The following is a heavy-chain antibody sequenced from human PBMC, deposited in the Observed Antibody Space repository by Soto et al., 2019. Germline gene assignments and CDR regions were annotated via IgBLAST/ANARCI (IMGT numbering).Heavy chain of an antibody. CDR1: GFTFSSYA. CDR3: XKDQDSGYDSFGYYFDY. Sequence: GGSLRLSCSASGFTFSSYAMHWVRQAPGKGLEYVSAISSNGGSTYYADSVKGRFTVSRDNSKNTLYLQMSSLRAEDTAVYYCXKDQDSGYDSFGYYFDYWGQGTLVTVSS. V-gene: IGHV3-64D*06. J-gene: IGHJ4*02. CDR2: ISSNGGST. D-gene: IGHD5-12*01.